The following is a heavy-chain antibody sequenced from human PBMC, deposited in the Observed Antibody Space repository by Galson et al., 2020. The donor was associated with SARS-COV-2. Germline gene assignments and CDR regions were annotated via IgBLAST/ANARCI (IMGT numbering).Heavy chain of an antibody. D-gene: IGHD3-10*01. J-gene: IGHJ4*02. V-gene: IGHV3-53*04. CDR3: ARVRGEESDY. CDR2: IYSGGST. CDR1: GFTVSSNY. Sequence: TGGSLRLSCVASGFTVSSNYMSWVRQAPGKGLERVSVIYSGGSTYDADSVKGRFTISRHNSKNTLYLQMNSLRAEDTAVYYCARVRGEESDYWGQGTLVTVSS.